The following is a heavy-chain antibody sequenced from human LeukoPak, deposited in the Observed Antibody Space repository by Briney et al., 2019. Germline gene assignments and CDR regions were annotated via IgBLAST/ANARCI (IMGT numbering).Heavy chain of an antibody. CDR1: GFSLSTTGVR. CDR3: ARISALGDVIWLDP. D-gene: IGHD6-13*01. CDR2: IDWDDDK. Sequence: SGPALVKPTQTLTLTCSFSGFSLSTTGVRVSWIRQPPGKALEWLARIDWDDDKFYSASLRARLTISKDTSKNQVVLTMTNMDPVDTATYYCARISALGDVIWLDPWGQGILVTVSS. V-gene: IGHV2-70*04. J-gene: IGHJ5*02.